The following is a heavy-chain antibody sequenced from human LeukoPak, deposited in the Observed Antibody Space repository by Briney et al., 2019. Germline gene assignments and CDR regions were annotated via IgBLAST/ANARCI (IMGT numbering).Heavy chain of an antibody. V-gene: IGHV4-30-4*01. Sequence: SETLSLTCTVSGGSISSGDYYWSWIRQPPGTGLEWIGYIYYIGSTYYNPSLKSRVTISVDTSKNQFSLKLSSVTAADTAVYYCARAVVVTANYYFDYWGQGTLVTVSS. J-gene: IGHJ4*02. D-gene: IGHD2-21*02. CDR2: IYYIGST. CDR1: GGSISSGDYY. CDR3: ARAVVVTANYYFDY.